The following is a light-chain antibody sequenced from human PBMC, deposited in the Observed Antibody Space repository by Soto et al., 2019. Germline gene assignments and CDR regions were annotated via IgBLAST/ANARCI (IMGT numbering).Light chain of an antibody. CDR2: EVS. CDR1: SSDVGGYNY. CDR3: SSYTRSSTSYV. J-gene: IGLJ1*01. Sequence: QSVLTQPASVSGSPGQSITISCTGTSSDVGGYNYVSWYQQHPGKAPKLMIYEVSNRPSRVYNRFSGSKSGNTASLTISGRQAEDVADYYCSSYTRSSTSYVFGTGTKLTVL. V-gene: IGLV2-14*01.